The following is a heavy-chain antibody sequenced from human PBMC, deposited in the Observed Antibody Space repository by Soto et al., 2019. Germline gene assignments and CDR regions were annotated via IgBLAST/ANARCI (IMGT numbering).Heavy chain of an antibody. D-gene: IGHD3-16*01. CDR1: SGSIFTTNW. CDR2: IYHSGSP. V-gene: IGHV4-4*02. J-gene: IGHJ3*01. Sequence: QVQLQESGPGLVKPSGTLSLTCAASSGSIFTTNWWSWVRQSPGRGLQWIGDIYHSGSPKYNPSLKSRVIISIDKSKDRFFLNLTPVTAADTAVYYCARKPDVATAKVGGGYVFDVWGQGTMVTVSS. CDR3: ARKPDVATAKVGGGYVFDV.